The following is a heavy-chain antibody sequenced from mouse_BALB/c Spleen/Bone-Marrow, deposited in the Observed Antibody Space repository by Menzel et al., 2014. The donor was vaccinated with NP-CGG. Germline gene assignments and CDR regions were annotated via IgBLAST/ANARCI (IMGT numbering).Heavy chain of an antibody. CDR3: ARRAVRYFDY. CDR1: GYTFTSYW. V-gene: IGHV1-7*01. J-gene: IGHJ2*01. D-gene: IGHD2-13*01. CDR2: INPSTGYT. Sequence: VQLQQSGAELAKPGASVKMSCKASGYTFTSYWMHWVKRRPGQGLEWIGYINPSTGYTEYNQKFKDKATLTADKSSSTAYMQLSGLTSEDSAVYYCARRAVRYFDYWGQGTTLTVSS.